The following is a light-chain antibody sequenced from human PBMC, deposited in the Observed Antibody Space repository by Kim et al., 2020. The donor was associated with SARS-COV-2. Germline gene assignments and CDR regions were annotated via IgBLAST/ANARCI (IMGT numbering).Light chain of an antibody. CDR3: QQNYSNPLT. CDR2: AAS. V-gene: IGKV1-39*01. CDR1: QSISSY. Sequence: IQMTQSPSSLSASTGDRVTITCRASQSISSYLDWYQQKPGKAPKLLIYAASTLQSGVPSRFSGSGSGTDFTLTISSLQPEDFATYYCQQNYSNPLTFGPGTKVDIK. J-gene: IGKJ3*01.